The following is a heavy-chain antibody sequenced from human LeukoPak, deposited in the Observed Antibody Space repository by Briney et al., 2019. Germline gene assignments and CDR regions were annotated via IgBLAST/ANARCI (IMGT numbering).Heavy chain of an antibody. V-gene: IGHV4-39*01. CDR2: IHYSGST. D-gene: IGHD3-22*01. J-gene: IGHJ4*02. CDR3: ARGLDSYDSSGQFVY. CDR1: GGSISSSSYY. Sequence: PSETLSLTCTVYGGSISSSSYYWGWIRQPPGKGLERIGSIHYSGSTYFNPSLKSRVTIFVDTSKNQFSLKLSSVTAADTAVYYCARGLDSYDSSGQFVYWGQGTLVTVSS.